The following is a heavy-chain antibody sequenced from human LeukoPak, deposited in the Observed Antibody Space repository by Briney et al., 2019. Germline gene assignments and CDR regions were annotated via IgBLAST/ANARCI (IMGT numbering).Heavy chain of an antibody. Sequence: GGSLRLSCAVSGFAFSSLAMHWVRQAPGKGLEWVAFLSYDGNNQYYADSVKGRFTTSRDNSKNTLYLQMNNLRAEDTAIYYCARVGSRYCSGANCYDGFWGQGTLVSVSS. V-gene: IGHV3-30-3*01. J-gene: IGHJ4*02. D-gene: IGHD2-15*01. CDR2: LSYDGNNQ. CDR1: GFAFSSLA. CDR3: ARVGSRYCSGANCYDGF.